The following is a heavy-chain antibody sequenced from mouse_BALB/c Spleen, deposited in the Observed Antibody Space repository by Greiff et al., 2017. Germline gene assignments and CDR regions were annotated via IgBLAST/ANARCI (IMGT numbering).Heavy chain of an antibody. Sequence: VQLQQSGPELVKPGASVKISCKASGYAFSSSWMNWVKQRPGQGLEWIGRIYPGDGDTNYNGKFKGKATLTADKSSSTAYMQLSSLTSVDSAVYFCARGNFDYWGQGTTLTVSS. CDR1: GYAFSSSW. V-gene: IGHV1-82*01. CDR3: ARGNFDY. CDR2: IYPGDGDT. J-gene: IGHJ2*01.